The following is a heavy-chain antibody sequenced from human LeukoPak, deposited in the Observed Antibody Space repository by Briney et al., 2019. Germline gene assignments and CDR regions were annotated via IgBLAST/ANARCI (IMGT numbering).Heavy chain of an antibody. V-gene: IGHV3-53*01. J-gene: IGHJ4*02. CDR1: GFTVSSNY. CDR2: IYSSGST. CDR3: ARVWGGGYNYFDH. D-gene: IGHD5-24*01. Sequence: GGSLRLSCAASGFTVSSNYMSWVRQAPGKGLEWVSVIYSSGSTYYADAVKGRFTISRDNSKNKLYLQINSLGAEDTGVYYCARVWGGGYNYFDHWGQGTLVTVSS.